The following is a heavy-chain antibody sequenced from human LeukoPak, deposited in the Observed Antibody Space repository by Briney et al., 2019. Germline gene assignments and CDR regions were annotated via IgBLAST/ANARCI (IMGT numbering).Heavy chain of an antibody. J-gene: IGHJ5*01. CDR1: GFTFNNYA. D-gene: IGHD2-2*01. V-gene: IGHV3-23*01. CDR3: AKEPREYCSSTSCPNWFDS. Sequence: GGSLRLSCAASGFTFNNYAMSWVRQAPGKGLEWVSAISASGGTTYYADSVKGRFTISRDNSENTLFLQMNSLRAEDTAVYCCAKEPREYCSSTSCPNWFDSWGQGTLVTVSS. CDR2: ISASGGTT.